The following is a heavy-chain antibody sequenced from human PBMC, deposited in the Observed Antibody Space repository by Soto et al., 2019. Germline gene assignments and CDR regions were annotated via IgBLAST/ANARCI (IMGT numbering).Heavy chain of an antibody. CDR3: ARGLRPSSAGTGAY. CDR1: GFDSSYYW. D-gene: IGHD1-1*01. V-gene: IGHV3-74*01. CDR2: IDPDGTTT. Sequence: GGSLRLSCALSGFDSSYYWIQWFRQSPGKGLEWVSRIDPDGTTTNYADSVKGRFSVSRDNAKKTIYLQMNSLTADDTALYYCARGLRPSSAGTGAYWGQGTLVTVSS. J-gene: IGHJ1*01.